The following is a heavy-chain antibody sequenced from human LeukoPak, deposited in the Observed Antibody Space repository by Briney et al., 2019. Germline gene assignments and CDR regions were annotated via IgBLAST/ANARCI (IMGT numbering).Heavy chain of an antibody. CDR1: GGSISSGGYY. Sequence: SQTLSLTCTVSGGSISSGGYYWSWIRQPPGKGLEWIGYIYYSGSTYYNPSLKSRVTISVDTSKNQFSLKLSSVTAADTAVYYCAREGDYYDSRGTWGQGTMVTVSS. CDR2: IYYSGST. CDR3: AREGDYYDSRGT. D-gene: IGHD3-22*01. J-gene: IGHJ3*01. V-gene: IGHV4-30-4*08.